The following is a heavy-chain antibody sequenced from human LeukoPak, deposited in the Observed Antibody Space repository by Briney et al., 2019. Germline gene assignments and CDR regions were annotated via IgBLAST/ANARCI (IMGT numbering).Heavy chain of an antibody. CDR1: GFTFSSHA. D-gene: IGHD1-1*01. V-gene: IGHV3-23*01. J-gene: IGHJ4*02. CDR2: ISGGGGST. Sequence: GGSLRLSCAASGFTFSSHAMSWVRQAPGKGLDWVSVISGGGGSTYYADSVQGRFTVSRDNSKNTLYLQMNSLRVEDTAVYYCAKDQKLEPFHYWGQGTLVTVSS. CDR3: AKDQKLEPFHY.